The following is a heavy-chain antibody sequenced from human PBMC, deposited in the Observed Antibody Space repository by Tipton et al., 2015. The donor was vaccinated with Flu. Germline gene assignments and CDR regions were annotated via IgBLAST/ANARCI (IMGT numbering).Heavy chain of an antibody. V-gene: IGHV3-23*01. J-gene: IGHJ6*02. CDR1: GFTFSGYA. D-gene: IGHD4-17*01. Sequence: SLRLSCAASGFTFSGYAMAWVRQGPGKGLEWVSAISGVGDRTYYADSVKDRFTISRDNSKSTLYLQMDSLRAEDTAVYYCSNGPVTKYDMDVWGQGTTVTVSS. CDR3: SNGPVTKYDMDV. CDR2: ISGVGDRT.